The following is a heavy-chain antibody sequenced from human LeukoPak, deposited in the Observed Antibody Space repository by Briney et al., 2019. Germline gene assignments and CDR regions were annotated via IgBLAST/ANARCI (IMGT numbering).Heavy chain of an antibody. D-gene: IGHD6-13*01. J-gene: IGHJ4*02. V-gene: IGHV1-2*02. CDR1: GYTFTGYY. Sequence: ASVKVSCKASGYTFTGYYMHWVRQAPGQGLEWMGWINPNSGGTNYAQKFQGRVTMTRDTSISTAYMELSRLRSGDTAVYYCVRLYSSSSGGNWGQGTLVTVSS. CDR2: INPNSGGT. CDR3: VRLYSSSSGGN.